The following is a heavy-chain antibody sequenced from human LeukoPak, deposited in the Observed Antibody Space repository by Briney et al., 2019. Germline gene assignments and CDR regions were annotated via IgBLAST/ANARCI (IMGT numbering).Heavy chain of an antibody. J-gene: IGHJ5*01. CDR3: ARMGITMVRGVPNWFDS. Sequence: SETLSLTCTVSGGSISSYYWSWIRQPPGKGLEWIGYIYYSGSTYYNPSLKSRVTISVDTSKNQFSLKLSSVTAADTAVYYCARMGITMVRGVPNWFDSWGQGTLVTVSS. D-gene: IGHD3-10*01. CDR2: IYYSGST. CDR1: GGSISSYY. V-gene: IGHV4-59*12.